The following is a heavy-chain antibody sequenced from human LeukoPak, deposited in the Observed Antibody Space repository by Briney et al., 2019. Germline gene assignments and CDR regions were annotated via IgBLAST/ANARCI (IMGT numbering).Heavy chain of an antibody. Sequence: ASVKVSCKASGYTFTSYGISWVRQAPGQGLEWMGWISAYNGNTNYAQKLQGRVTMTTDTSTSTAYMELRSLRSDDTAVYYCAKDSRYSSGWYPDPDYWGQGALVTVSS. D-gene: IGHD6-19*01. CDR3: AKDSRYSSGWYPDPDY. CDR2: ISAYNGNT. V-gene: IGHV1-18*01. J-gene: IGHJ4*02. CDR1: GYTFTSYG.